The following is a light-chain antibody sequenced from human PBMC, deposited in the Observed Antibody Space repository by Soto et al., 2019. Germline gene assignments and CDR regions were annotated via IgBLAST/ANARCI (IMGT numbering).Light chain of an antibody. Sequence: QSALTQPASVSGSPGQSITISCTGTSSDVGGYDYVSWYQQHPDKAPKLRIYEITAGPSGVSSRFSGSKSGNTASLTSSWLQAEDEADYYCSSLTSGSTRVFGTGTKLTVL. V-gene: IGLV2-14*01. J-gene: IGLJ1*01. CDR2: EIT. CDR3: SSLTSGSTRV. CDR1: SSDVGGYDY.